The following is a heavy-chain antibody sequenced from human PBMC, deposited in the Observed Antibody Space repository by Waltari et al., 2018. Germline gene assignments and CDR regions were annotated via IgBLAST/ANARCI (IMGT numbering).Heavy chain of an antibody. J-gene: IGHJ1*01. CDR2: ISYDGSNK. CDR1: GFTFSSYG. CDR3: AKGGGDGYNRGYFQH. Sequence: QVQLVESGGGVVQPGRSLRLSCAASGFTFSSYGMHWVRQAPGKGLEWVAVISYDGSNKYYADSVKGRFTISRDNSKNTLYLQMNSLRAEDTAVYYCAKGGGDGYNRGYFQHWGQGTLVTVSS. D-gene: IGHD3-16*01. V-gene: IGHV3-30*18.